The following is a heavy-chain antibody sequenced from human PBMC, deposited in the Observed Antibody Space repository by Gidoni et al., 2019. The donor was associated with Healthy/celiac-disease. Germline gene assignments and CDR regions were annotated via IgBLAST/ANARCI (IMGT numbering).Heavy chain of an antibody. D-gene: IGHD3-22*01. J-gene: IGHJ1*01. Sequence: AASGFTFSSYSMNWVRQAPGKGLEWVSYISSSSSTIYYADSVKGRFTISRDNAKNSLYLQMNSLRDEDTAVYYCARDHYYDSSGYLATPGYFQHWGQGTLVTVSS. V-gene: IGHV3-48*02. CDR1: GFTFSSYS. CDR2: ISSSSSTI. CDR3: ARDHYYDSSGYLATPGYFQH.